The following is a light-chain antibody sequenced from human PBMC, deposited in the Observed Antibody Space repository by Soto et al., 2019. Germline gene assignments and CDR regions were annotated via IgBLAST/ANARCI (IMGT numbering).Light chain of an antibody. CDR1: SSNIGSNT. CDR2: SNN. J-gene: IGLJ1*01. Sequence: QSVLTQPPSASGTPGQRVTISCSGSSSNIGSNTVNWYQQLPGTAPKLLIYSNNQRPSGVPDRFSGSKSGTSASPAISGPQSEDEADYYCAAWDDSLNGYVFGTGTKVTVL. CDR3: AAWDDSLNGYV. V-gene: IGLV1-44*01.